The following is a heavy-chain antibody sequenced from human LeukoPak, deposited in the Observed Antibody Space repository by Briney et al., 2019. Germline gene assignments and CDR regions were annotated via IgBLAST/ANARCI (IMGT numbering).Heavy chain of an antibody. Sequence: ASVKVSCKASGYTFSSYAISWVRQAPGQGLEWMGWIGAYNGNTNYAQKLRGRVTMTTDTSTSTAYMELRSLRSDDTAVYYCARTNYGSGSSWFDPWGRGTLVTVSS. V-gene: IGHV1-18*01. D-gene: IGHD3-10*01. CDR2: IGAYNGNT. CDR3: ARTNYGSGSSWFDP. J-gene: IGHJ5*02. CDR1: GYTFSSYA.